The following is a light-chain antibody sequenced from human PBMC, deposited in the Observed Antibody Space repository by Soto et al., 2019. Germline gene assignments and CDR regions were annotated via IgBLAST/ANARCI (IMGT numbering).Light chain of an antibody. CDR1: QSVSSN. Sequence: EIVMTQSPATLSVSPGERATLSCRASQSVSSNLAWYQQKPGQAPRLLIFGASTRATGIPARFSGSGSGTEFTLTISRLQSEAVYFCQQYNTWPPITFGPGARLDIK. V-gene: IGKV3-15*01. J-gene: IGKJ5*01. CDR2: GAS. CDR3: QQYNTWPPIT.